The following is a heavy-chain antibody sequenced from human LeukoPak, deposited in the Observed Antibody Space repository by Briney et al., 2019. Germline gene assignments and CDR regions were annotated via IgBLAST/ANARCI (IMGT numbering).Heavy chain of an antibody. D-gene: IGHD2-2*01. CDR2: ISGSGGST. V-gene: IGHV3-23*01. J-gene: IGHJ4*02. CDR1: GFTFSSYA. CDR3: AKEGGYCSSTSCYPMYLDY. Sequence: GGSLRLSCAASGFTFSSYAMSWVRQAPGKGLEWVSAISGSGGSTYYADSVKGRFTISRDNSKNTLYLQMNSLRAEDTAVYYCAKEGGYCSSTSCYPMYLDYWGQGTLVTVSS.